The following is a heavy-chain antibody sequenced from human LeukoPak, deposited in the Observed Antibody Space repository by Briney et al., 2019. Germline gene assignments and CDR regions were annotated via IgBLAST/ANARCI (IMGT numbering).Heavy chain of an antibody. Sequence: EVSVKVSCKASGYTFTSYGISWVRQAPGQGLEWMGWISAYNGNTNYAQKLQGRVTMTTDTSTSTAYMELRSLRSDDTAVYYCARGVPMSTYYDSSGYYSDYWGQGTLVTVSS. J-gene: IGHJ4*02. CDR1: GYTFTSYG. V-gene: IGHV1-18*01. CDR3: ARGVPMSTYYDSSGYYSDY. D-gene: IGHD3-22*01. CDR2: ISAYNGNT.